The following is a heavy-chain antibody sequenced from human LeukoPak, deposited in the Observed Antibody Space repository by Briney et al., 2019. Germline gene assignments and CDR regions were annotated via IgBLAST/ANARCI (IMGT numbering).Heavy chain of an antibody. D-gene: IGHD6-19*01. V-gene: IGHV1-69*01. Sequence: SVKVSCKATGGTFSSYAISWVRQAPGQGLEWMGGIIPIFGTANYAQKFQGRVTITADESTSTAYMELSSLRSEDTAVYYCASGSSGWYELYYYYYYMDVWGKGTTVTVSS. CDR2: IIPIFGTA. CDR1: GGTFSSYA. J-gene: IGHJ6*03. CDR3: ASGSSGWYELYYYYYYMDV.